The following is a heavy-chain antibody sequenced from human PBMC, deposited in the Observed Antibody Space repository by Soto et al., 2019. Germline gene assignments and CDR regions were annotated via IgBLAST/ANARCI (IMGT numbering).Heavy chain of an antibody. CDR2: IRGRGGTT. CDR3: APRGLRVAGTALDS. J-gene: IGHJ5*01. D-gene: IGHD6-19*01. Sequence: GGSLRLSCAASGFAFNFYARSSFRQAPGRGLGWFSTIRGRGGTTYYADSVKGRFTFSRDDYKNTLYVQMNSLRAEESAVYYCAPRGLRVAGTALDSWGQGTLVPVCS. V-gene: IGHV3-23*01. CDR1: GFAFNFYA.